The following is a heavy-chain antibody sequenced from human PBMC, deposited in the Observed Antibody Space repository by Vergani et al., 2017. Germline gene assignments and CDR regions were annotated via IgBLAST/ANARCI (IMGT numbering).Heavy chain of an antibody. CDR1: GFTFSSYE. J-gene: IGHJ4*02. CDR3: ARDQYSSSWGFDY. V-gene: IGHV3-48*03. Sequence: EVQLVESGGGLVQPGGSLRLSCAASGFTFSSYEMNWVRQAPGKGLEWVSNISSSGSTIYYADSVKGRFTISRDNAKNSLYLQMNSLRAEDTAVYYCARDQYSSSWGFDYWGQGTLVTVSS. CDR2: ISSSGSTI. D-gene: IGHD6-13*01.